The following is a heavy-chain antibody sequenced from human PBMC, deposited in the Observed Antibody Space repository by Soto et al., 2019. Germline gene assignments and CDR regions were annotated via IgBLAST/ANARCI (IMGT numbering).Heavy chain of an antibody. CDR1: GYTFTSYG. D-gene: IGHD2-21*02. V-gene: IGHV1-18*04. Sequence: GASVKVSCKASGYTFTSYGISWVRQAPGQGLEWMGWISAYNGNTNYAQKLQGRVTMITDTSTSKAYMELRSLRSDDTAVYYCATSQRYGLCTASMNHYGRGGCRKGT. CDR3: ATSQRYGLCTASMNHYGRGG. CDR2: ISAYNGNT. J-gene: IGHJ6*01.